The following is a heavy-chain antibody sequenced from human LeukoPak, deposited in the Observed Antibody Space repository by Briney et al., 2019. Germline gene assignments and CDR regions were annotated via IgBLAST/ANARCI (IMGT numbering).Heavy chain of an antibody. CDR1: GGSISSSSYY. CDR2: ITYSGTT. J-gene: IGHJ4*02. V-gene: IGHV4-39*01. CDR3: APAYIWGSFRTFNY. D-gene: IGHD3-16*02. Sequence: SETLSLTCTVSGGSISSSSYYWGWIRHPPGKGLEWVGSITYSGTTYYNPSLNSRVTISVDTSKSQFSLKLTSVTAADTAVYYCAPAYIWGSFRTFNYWGQGTLVTVSS.